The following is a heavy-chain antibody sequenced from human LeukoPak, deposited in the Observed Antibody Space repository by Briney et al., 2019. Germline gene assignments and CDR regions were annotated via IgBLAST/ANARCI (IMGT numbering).Heavy chain of an antibody. J-gene: IGHJ6*02. D-gene: IGHD5-18*01. CDR1: GFTFSSYS. CDR3: AREVDTAMVLYYYGMDV. V-gene: IGHV3-21*01. CDR2: ISSSSSYI. Sequence: GGSLRLSCAASGFTFSSYSMNWVRQAPGKGLEWVSSISSSSSYIYYADSVKGRFTISRDNAKNSLYLQMNSLRAEDTAVYYCAREVDTAMVLYYYGMDVWGQGTTVTVSS.